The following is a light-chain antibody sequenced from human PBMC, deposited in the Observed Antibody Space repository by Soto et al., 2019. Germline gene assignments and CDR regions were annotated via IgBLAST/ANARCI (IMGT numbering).Light chain of an antibody. V-gene: IGLV2-14*03. CDR2: DVS. CDR3: SSYRRTGTLV. Sequence: QSALTQPASVSGSPGQSITISCTGTSGDVGHYSYVSWYQQHPGKAPKLIIYDVSSRPSGVSSRFSGSKSGNTASLTISGLQAEDEADYYCSSYRRTGTLVFGGGTKLTVL. J-gene: IGLJ2*01. CDR1: SGDVGHYSY.